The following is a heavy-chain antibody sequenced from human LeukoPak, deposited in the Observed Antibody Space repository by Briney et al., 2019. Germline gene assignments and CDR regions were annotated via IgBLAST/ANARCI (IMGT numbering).Heavy chain of an antibody. J-gene: IGHJ5*02. CDR1: GYTFTGYY. D-gene: IGHD6-19*01. Sequence: ASVRVSCKASGYTFTGYYMHWVRQAPGQGLEWMGWINPNSGGTNYAQKFQGRVTMTRDTSISTAYMELSRLRSDDTAVYYCARVGGIAVAGTLDPWGQGTLVTVSS. CDR2: INPNSGGT. CDR3: ARVGGIAVAGTLDP. V-gene: IGHV1-2*02.